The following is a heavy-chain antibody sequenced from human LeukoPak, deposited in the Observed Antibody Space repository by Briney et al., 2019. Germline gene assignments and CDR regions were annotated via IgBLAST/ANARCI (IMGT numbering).Heavy chain of an antibody. CDR2: ISYDGSNK. D-gene: IGHD3-16*01. V-gene: IGHV3-30*04. J-gene: IGHJ4*02. CDR1: GFTFSSYA. CDR3: ARMNLGGAFFDY. Sequence: GGSLRLSCAASGFTFSSYAMHWVRQAPGKGLEWVAVISYDGSNKYYADFVKGRFTISRDNSKNTLYLQMNSLRAEDTAVYYCARMNLGGAFFDYWGQGTLVTVSS.